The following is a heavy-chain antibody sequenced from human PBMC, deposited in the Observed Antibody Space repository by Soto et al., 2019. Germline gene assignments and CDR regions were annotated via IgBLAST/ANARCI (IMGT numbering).Heavy chain of an antibody. Sequence: ASVKVSCKASGYNFNSYSIHWLRQAPGQRLEWMGWINPGNGNTKYYEKFQGRVTITTDTTATTAYMELSSLRSEENAVYYCVRGAFSKLVDKDYFYAMDVWGQGTTVTVSS. J-gene: IGHJ6*02. CDR1: GYNFNSYS. CDR3: VRGAFSKLVDKDYFYAMDV. CDR2: INPGNGNT. D-gene: IGHD1-26*01. V-gene: IGHV1-3*01.